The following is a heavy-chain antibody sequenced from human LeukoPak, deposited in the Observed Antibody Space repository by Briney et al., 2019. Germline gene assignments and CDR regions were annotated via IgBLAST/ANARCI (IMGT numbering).Heavy chain of an antibody. Sequence: PGGSLRLSCSASGFTFSSYSMNWVRQAPGKGLEWVSSISSSSSYIYYADSVKGRFTISRDNAKNSLYLQMNSLRAEDTAVYYCARRAAAAGTGEDYWGQGTLVTVSS. V-gene: IGHV3-21*01. CDR1: GFTFSSYS. D-gene: IGHD6-13*01. CDR3: ARRAAAAGTGEDY. J-gene: IGHJ4*02. CDR2: ISSSSSYI.